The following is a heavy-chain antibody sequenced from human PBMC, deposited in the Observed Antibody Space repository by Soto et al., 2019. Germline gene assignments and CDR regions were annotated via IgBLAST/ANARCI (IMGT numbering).Heavy chain of an antibody. D-gene: IGHD6-19*01. CDR2: INHSGST. V-gene: IGHV4-34*01. J-gene: IGHJ4*02. CDR1: GGSFSGYY. CDR3: ARGRYSSGWYDY. Sequence: QVQLQQWGAGLLKPSETLSLTCAVYGGSFSGYYWSWIRQPPGKGLEWIGEINHSGSTNYNPSLKSRVTISVDTSKNQFSLKLSSVTAADTAVYYCARGRYSSGWYDYWGQGTLVTVSS.